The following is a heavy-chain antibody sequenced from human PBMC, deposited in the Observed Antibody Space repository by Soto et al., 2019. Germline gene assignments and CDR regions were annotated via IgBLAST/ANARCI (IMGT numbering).Heavy chain of an antibody. CDR3: ARGALNYALWSGHIXGGTDV. CDR2: VNHSGST. V-gene: IGHV4-34*01. Sequence: SETLXLXCAFYXGSFSDYSWNXNWIRQPXGNGXQWIGEVNHSGSTSHNPSLKSRVTLSLDTSTNQFSLILTSVTAADTAVYYCARGALNYALWSGHIXGGTDVWGQGTXVTVSP. D-gene: IGHD3-3*01. CDR1: XGSFSDYS. J-gene: IGHJ6*01.